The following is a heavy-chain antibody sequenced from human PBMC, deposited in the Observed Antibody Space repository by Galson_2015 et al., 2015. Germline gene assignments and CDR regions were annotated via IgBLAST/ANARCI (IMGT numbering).Heavy chain of an antibody. Sequence: SLRLSCAASGFTFSSYVMSWVRQAPGKGLGWVSAISGSGGSTYYADSVKGRFTISRDNSKNTLYLQMNSLRAEDTAEYYCAKTDRLWGHDYWGQGTLVIVSS. V-gene: IGHV3-23*01. J-gene: IGHJ4*02. CDR3: AKTDRLWGHDY. CDR2: ISGSGGST. D-gene: IGHD2-21*01. CDR1: GFTFSSYV.